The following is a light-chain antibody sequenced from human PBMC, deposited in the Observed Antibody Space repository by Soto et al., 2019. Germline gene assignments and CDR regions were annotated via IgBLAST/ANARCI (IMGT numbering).Light chain of an antibody. J-gene: IGKJ1*01. CDR3: QQTYSNLWT. Sequence: DIQLTQSPSSLSASVGDTVTITCRASQTVSRYLNWYQQKSGTAPKLLIYAASTLHTGVPSRFSGRGSGTAFTLTINNLQREDFADYFCQQTYSNLWTFGQGTKVEIK. CDR1: QTVSRY. CDR2: AAS. V-gene: IGKV1-39*01.